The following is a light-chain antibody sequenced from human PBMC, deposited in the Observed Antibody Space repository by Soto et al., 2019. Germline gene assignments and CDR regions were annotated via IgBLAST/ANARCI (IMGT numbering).Light chain of an antibody. CDR1: STDVGHPYNY. CDR3: SSYTNINTRACV. J-gene: IGLJ1*01. V-gene: IGLV2-14*01. CDR2: EVT. Sequence: QSALTQPASVSGSPGQSITISCSGTSTDVGHPYNYVSWYQQYPGKAPKLIIYEVTDRPSGVSNRFSGSKSGNTASLTISGLQAEDEAEYYCSSYTNINTRACVFGTGTKLTVL.